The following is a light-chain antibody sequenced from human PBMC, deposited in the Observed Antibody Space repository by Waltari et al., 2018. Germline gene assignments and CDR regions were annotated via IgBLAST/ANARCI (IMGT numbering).Light chain of an antibody. CDR1: QSVLYSTKNKNY. V-gene: IGKV4-1*01. CDR2: WAS. CDR3: QQYYSTPPA. J-gene: IGKJ4*01. Sequence: DIVMTQSPESLAVSLGERATINCKSSQSVLYSTKNKNYLAWYQQKPGQPPKLLIYWASTRESGVPDRFSGSGSGTDFTLTISSLQAEDVAVYYCQQYYSTPPAFGGGTKVEIK.